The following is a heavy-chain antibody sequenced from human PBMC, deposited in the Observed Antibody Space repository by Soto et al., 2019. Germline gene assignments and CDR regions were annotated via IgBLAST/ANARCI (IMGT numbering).Heavy chain of an antibody. J-gene: IGHJ1*01. CDR1: GLTVSSKY. D-gene: IGHD3-22*01. Sequence: EVQLVESGGGLIQPGGSLRLSCAASGLTVSSKYMSGVRQAPGKGLEWVSVIYSGGSTYYADSVKGRFTISRDNSKNTLYLQMNSLRAEDTAVYYCARDRVESGYPEYFQHWGQGTLVTVSS. CDR2: IYSGGST. CDR3: ARDRVESGYPEYFQH. V-gene: IGHV3-53*01.